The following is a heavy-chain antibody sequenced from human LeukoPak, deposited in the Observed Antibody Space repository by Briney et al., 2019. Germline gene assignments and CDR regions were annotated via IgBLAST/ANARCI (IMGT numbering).Heavy chain of an antibody. Sequence: SETLSLTCTVSGGSISSYYWNWIRQPPGKGLEWIGFIHYSGSTNYNPSLKSRVTISVDTSKNHFSLKLSSVTAADTAVYYYASNLGGNNGVFDIWGQGTMVTVSS. CDR2: IHYSGST. J-gene: IGHJ3*02. CDR1: GGSISSYY. D-gene: IGHD4-23*01. CDR3: ASNLGGNNGVFDI. V-gene: IGHV4-59*08.